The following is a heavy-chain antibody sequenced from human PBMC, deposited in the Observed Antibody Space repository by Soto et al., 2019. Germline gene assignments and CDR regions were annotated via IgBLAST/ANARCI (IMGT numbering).Heavy chain of an antibody. V-gene: IGHV1-46*02. J-gene: IGHJ6*02. CDR1: GYTLNTYY. Sequence: ASVKVSCKASGYTLNTYYMHWVRQAPGQGPEWMGIINPRGGGTTYAQNFQDRVTMTSDTSSSTVYMELSSLRSEDTAVYYCARGGGPYPYYYTLEVWGQGTTVTVSS. D-gene: IGHD2-15*01. CDR3: ARGGGPYPYYYTLEV. CDR2: INPRGGGT.